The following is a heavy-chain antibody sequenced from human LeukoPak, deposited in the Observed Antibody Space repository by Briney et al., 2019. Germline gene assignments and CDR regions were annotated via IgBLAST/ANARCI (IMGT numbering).Heavy chain of an antibody. V-gene: IGHV1-69*13. D-gene: IGHD6-13*01. CDR2: IIPIFGTA. CDR3: ASRVLAAAGTDY. J-gene: IGHJ4*02. Sequence: GASVKVSCKASGGTFSSYAISWVRQAPGQGLEWMGGIIPIFGTANYARKFQGRVTITADESTSTAYMELSSLRSEDTAVYYCASRVLAAAGTDYWGQGTLVTVSS. CDR1: GGTFSSYA.